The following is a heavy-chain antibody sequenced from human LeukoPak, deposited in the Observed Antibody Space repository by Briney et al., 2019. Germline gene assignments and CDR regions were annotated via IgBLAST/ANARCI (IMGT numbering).Heavy chain of an antibody. CDR2: MNPNSGNT. Sequence: ASVKVSCKASGYTFTSYDINWVRQATGQGLEWMGWMNPNSGNTGYAQKFQGRVTMTRNTSISTAYMEMRSLRSDDTAIYYCARDCSNGVCFPRDYWGQGTQITVST. CDR3: ARDCSNGVCFPRDY. D-gene: IGHD2-8*01. CDR1: GYTFTSYD. J-gene: IGHJ4*02. V-gene: IGHV1-8*01.